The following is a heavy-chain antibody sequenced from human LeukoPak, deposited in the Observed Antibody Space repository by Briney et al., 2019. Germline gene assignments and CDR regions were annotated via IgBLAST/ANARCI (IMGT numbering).Heavy chain of an antibody. J-gene: IGHJ4*02. CDR1: GFTFSSYG. CDR2: ISYDGSNK. D-gene: IGHD3-16*01. V-gene: IGHV3-30*18. Sequence: GGSLRLSCAASGFTFSSYGMHWVRQAPGKGLEWVAVISYDGSNKYYADSVKGRFTISRDNSKNTLYLQMNSLRAEDTAVYYCAKDGRGSLAWWGQGTLVTVSS. CDR3: AKDGRGSLAW.